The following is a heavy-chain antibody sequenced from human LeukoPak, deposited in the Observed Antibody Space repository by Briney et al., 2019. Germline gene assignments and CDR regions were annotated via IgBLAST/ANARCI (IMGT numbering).Heavy chain of an antibody. J-gene: IGHJ5*02. CDR2: ISYNGGRK. CDR3: AKATGTLGA. CDR1: GFSFSGYA. V-gene: IGHV3-30*04. D-gene: IGHD1-1*01. Sequence: QPGRSLRLSCVASGFSFSGYAIHWVRQAPGKGLEWVALISYNGGRKDYADSVKGRFTIDRDNSKNTLYLQMNSLTAEDTAVYYCAKATGTLGAWGQGTLVTVSS.